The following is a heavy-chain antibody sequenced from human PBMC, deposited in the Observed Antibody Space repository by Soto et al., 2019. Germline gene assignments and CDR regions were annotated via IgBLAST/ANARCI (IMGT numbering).Heavy chain of an antibody. V-gene: IGHV2-5*02. D-gene: IGHD2-21*02. Sequence: QITLKESGPTLVTPTQTLTLTCTFSGFSLSTSGVGVGWIRQPPGKALEWLALIYWDDGKRYSPSLKSRLTITQDTSKNQVVLTMTNMDPVDTATYYCAHSLRYGGNSDYFDYWGQGTLVTVSS. CDR1: GFSLSTSGVG. J-gene: IGHJ4*02. CDR2: IYWDDGK. CDR3: AHSLRYGGNSDYFDY.